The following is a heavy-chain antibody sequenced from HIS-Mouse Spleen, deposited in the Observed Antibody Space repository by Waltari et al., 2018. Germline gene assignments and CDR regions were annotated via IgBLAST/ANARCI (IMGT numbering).Heavy chain of an antibody. D-gene: IGHD6-13*01. CDR3: ARDYLGIAAAGTGYFQH. CDR1: GYTFTGYY. CDR2: RNPNSGGT. J-gene: IGHJ1*01. Sequence: QVQLVQSGAEVKKPGASVKVSCKASGYTFTGYYMHWVRQAPGQGLEWMGWRNPNSGGTNYAQKFQGRVTMTRDTSISTAYMGLSRLRSDDTAVYYCARDYLGIAAAGTGYFQHWGQGTLVTVSS. V-gene: IGHV1-2*02.